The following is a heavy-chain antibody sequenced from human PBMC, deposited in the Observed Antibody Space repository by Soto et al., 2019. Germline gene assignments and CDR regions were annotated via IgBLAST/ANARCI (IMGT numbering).Heavy chain of an antibody. J-gene: IGHJ6*02. CDR1: GFTFSSYW. D-gene: IGHD6-6*01. CDR2: IKQDGSEK. V-gene: IGHV3-7*01. CDR3: AISPREYSSSSGRYYYYGMDV. Sequence: PVGSLRLSCAASGFTFSSYWMSWVRQAPGKGLEWVANIKQDGSEKYYVDSVKGRFTISRDNAKNSLYLQMNSLRAEDTAVYYCAISPREYSSSSGRYYYYGMDVWGQGTTVTVSS.